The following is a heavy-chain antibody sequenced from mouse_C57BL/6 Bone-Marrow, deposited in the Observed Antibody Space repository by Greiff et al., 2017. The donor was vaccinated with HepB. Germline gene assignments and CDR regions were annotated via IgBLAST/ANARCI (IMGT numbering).Heavy chain of an antibody. CDR1: GYTFTSYT. D-gene: IGHD2-5*01. Sequence: QVQLQQSGAELARPGASVKMSCKASGYTFTSYTIHWVKQRPGQGLEWIGYINPSSGYTKYNQKFKDKATLTADKSSSTAYMQLSSLTSEDSAVYYCARGGYYSNYGSMDYWGQGTSVTVSS. CDR2: INPSSGYT. J-gene: IGHJ4*01. CDR3: ARGGYYSNYGSMDY. V-gene: IGHV1-4*01.